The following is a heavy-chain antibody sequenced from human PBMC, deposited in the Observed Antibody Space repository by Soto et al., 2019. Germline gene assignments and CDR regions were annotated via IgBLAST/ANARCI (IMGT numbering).Heavy chain of an antibody. CDR1: GLTADAGLTSSNYA. Sequence: EVQLLESGGGLVQPGGSLRLSCAASGLTADAGLTSSNYAMSWVRQAPGKGLEWVSAIRTGGGGAFYADSVKGRFTISRDNSKNTLYLQMNSLRAEDTALYYCVKCTVGTTRSSGWCNWFDPWGQGTLVTVSS. D-gene: IGHD6-19*01. V-gene: IGHV3-23*01. CDR2: IRTGGGGA. J-gene: IGHJ5*02. CDR3: VKCTVGTTRSSGWCNWFDP.